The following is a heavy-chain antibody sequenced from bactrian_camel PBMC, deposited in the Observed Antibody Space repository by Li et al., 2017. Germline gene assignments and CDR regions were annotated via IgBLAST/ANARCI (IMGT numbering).Heavy chain of an antibody. CDR2: IYTGTGSS. Sequence: HVQLVESGGGLVQPGGSLRLSCAASSSSDSNYCMAWFRQAPGREREAVATIYTGTGSSDYADSVKGRFAISQDPAKNTLWLQMNNLSPGDTAMYYCAAS. CDR1: SSSDSNYC. V-gene: IGHV3S1*01. D-gene: IGHD1*01.